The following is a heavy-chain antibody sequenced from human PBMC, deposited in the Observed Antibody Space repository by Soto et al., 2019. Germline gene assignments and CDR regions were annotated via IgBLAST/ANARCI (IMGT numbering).Heavy chain of an antibody. CDR1: GGTFSSYA. CDR2: IIPIFGTA. D-gene: IGHD5-18*01. V-gene: IGHV1-69*13. CDR3: ARRPCGYSYAWESNWFDP. Sequence: GASVKVSCKASGGTFSSYAISWVRQAPGQGLEWMGGIIPIFGTANYAQKFQGRVTITADESTSTAYMELSSLRSEDTAVYYCARRPCGYSYAWESNWFDPSGQGTLVTVSS. J-gene: IGHJ5*02.